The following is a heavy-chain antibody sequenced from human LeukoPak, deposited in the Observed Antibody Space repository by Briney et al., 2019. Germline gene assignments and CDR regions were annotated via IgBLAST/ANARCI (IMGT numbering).Heavy chain of an antibody. J-gene: IGHJ6*02. CDR1: GFAFHNYA. V-gene: IGHV3-9*01. D-gene: IGHD4-23*01. CDR3: AKDTGGNGAYFYAMDV. CDR2: INWNSDTK. Sequence: GGSLRLSCVGSGFAFHNYAMHWVRRPPGKGLEWVSAINWNSDTKAYADSVKGRFTISRDRARNSLYLQMDSLRPEDTALYYCAKDTGGNGAYFYAMDVWGQGTAVTVSS.